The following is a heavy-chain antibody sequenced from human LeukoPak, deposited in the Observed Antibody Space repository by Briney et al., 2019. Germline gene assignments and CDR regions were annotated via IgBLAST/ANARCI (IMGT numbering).Heavy chain of an antibody. CDR3: ARVARQWLVEYYFDY. J-gene: IGHJ4*02. CDR2: ISSSGSTI. D-gene: IGHD6-19*01. Sequence: NSGGSLRLSCAASGFTFSDYYMSWIRQAPGKVLEWVSYISSSGSTIYYADSVKGRFTISRDNAKNSLYLQMNSLRAEDTAVYYCARVARQWLVEYYFDYWGQGTLVTVSS. V-gene: IGHV3-11*04. CDR1: GFTFSDYY.